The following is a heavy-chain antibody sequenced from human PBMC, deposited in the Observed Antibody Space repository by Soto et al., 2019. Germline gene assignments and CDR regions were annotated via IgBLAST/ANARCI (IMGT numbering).Heavy chain of an antibody. D-gene: IGHD3-22*01. CDR3: ARAYYDSSGSPYYFDS. J-gene: IGHJ4*02. CDR1: GGTFSRST. Sequence: SVKVSCKASGGTFSRSTISWVRQAPGQGPEWMGGIIPIFGTTNYTQKFQGRVTITADESTGTAYMELSRLRSEDTAVYYCARAYYDSSGSPYYFDSWGQGTLVTVSS. V-gene: IGHV1-69*13. CDR2: IIPIFGTT.